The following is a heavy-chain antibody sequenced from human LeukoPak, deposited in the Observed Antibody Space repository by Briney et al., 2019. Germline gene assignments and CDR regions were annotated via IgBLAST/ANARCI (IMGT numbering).Heavy chain of an antibody. J-gene: IGHJ4*02. CDR1: GDSISSNY. D-gene: IGHD6-19*01. CDR3: ARQVVAVAGTGYFDY. CDR2: IYYSGST. V-gene: IGHV4-59*01. Sequence: SETLSLTCTVSGDSISSNYWSWIRQPPGKGLEWIGYIYYSGSTNCNPSVKSRVAMSVDTSKKQFSLKLSSLTAADTAVYFCARQVVAVAGTGYFDYWGQGTLVTVSS.